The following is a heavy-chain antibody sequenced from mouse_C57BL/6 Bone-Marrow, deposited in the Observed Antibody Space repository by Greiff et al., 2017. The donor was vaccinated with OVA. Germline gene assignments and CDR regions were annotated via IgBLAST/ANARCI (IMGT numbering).Heavy chain of an antibody. D-gene: IGHD2-1*01. CDR2: INPYNGGT. CDR3: ALYYGNPSWFAY. CDR1: GYTFTDYY. J-gene: IGHJ3*01. Sequence: EVQLQQSGPVLVKPGASVKMSCKASGYTFTDYYMNWVKQSHGKSLEWIGVINPYNGGTSYNQKFKGKATLTVDKSSSTAYMELNSLTSEDSAVYYCALYYGNPSWFAYWGQGTLVTVSA. V-gene: IGHV1-19*01.